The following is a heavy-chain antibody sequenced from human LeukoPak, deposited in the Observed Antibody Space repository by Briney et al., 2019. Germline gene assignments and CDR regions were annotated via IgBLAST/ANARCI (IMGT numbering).Heavy chain of an antibody. CDR3: ARRRSDDSYFDY. CDR2: IIPIFGTA. J-gene: IGHJ4*02. Sequence: SVKVSCKASGYTFTGYYMHLVRQAPGQGLEWMGGIIPIFGTANYAQKFQGRVTITADESTSTAYMELSSLRSEDTAVYYCARRRSDDSYFDYWGQGTLDTVSS. D-gene: IGHD3-3*01. V-gene: IGHV1-69*13. CDR1: GYTFTGYY.